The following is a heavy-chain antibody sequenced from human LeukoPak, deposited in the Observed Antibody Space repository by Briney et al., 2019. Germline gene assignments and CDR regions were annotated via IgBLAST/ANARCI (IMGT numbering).Heavy chain of an antibody. V-gene: IGHV4-34*01. CDR1: GGSFSGHY. CDR2: INRGGST. D-gene: IGHD3-10*01. CDR3: ARGYDSGSYYQF. J-gene: IGHJ1*01. Sequence: SETLSLTCTVYGGSFSGHYWTWIRQPPGKGLEWIGEINRGGSTSYNPSLKSRVTISIDTSKKQFSLKLISVTAADTGVYYCARGYDSGSYYQFWGQGTLVTVSS.